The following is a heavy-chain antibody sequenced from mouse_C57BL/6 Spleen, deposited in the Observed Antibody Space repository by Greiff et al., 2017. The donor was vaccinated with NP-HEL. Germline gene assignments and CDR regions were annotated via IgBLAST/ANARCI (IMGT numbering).Heavy chain of an antibody. J-gene: IGHJ3*01. CDR1: GYTFTSYW. CDR2: IYPSDSET. D-gene: IGHD1-1*01. Sequence: QVQLKQPGAELVRPGSSVKLSCKASGYTFTSYWMDWVKQRPGQGLEWIGNIYPSDSETHYNQKFKDKATLTVDKSSSTAYMQLSSLTSEDSAVYYCARGGYYGSSYGFAYWGQGTLVTVSA. CDR3: ARGGYYGSSYGFAY. V-gene: IGHV1-61*01.